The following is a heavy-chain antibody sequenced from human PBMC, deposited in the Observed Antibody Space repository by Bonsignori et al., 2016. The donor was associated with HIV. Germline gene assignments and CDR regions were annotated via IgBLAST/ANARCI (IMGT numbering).Heavy chain of an antibody. CDR3: AREKGSGYYLRPYYFDY. V-gene: IGHV3-66*01. CDR2: IYSGGST. Sequence: GESLKISCAASGFTVSSNYMSWVRQAPGKGLEWVSVIYSGGSTYYADSVKGRFTISRDNSKNTLYLQMNSLRAEDTAVYYCAREKGSGYYLRPYYFDYWGQGTLVTVSS. D-gene: IGHD3-22*01. CDR1: GFTVSSNY. J-gene: IGHJ4*02.